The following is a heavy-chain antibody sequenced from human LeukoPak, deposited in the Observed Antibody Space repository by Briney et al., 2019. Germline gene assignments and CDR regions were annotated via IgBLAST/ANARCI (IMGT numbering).Heavy chain of an antibody. CDR1: GGSVSSGSYY. J-gene: IGHJ4*02. CDR3: ARLGDGATIDY. D-gene: IGHD1-26*01. CDR2: IYYSGST. V-gene: IGHV4-61*01. Sequence: TSETLSLTCTVSGGSVSSGSYYWSWIRQPPGKGLEWIGYIYYSGSTYYNPSLKSRITITIDTSKNQFSLKLSSVTAADTAVYYCARLGDGATIDYWGQGTLVTVSS.